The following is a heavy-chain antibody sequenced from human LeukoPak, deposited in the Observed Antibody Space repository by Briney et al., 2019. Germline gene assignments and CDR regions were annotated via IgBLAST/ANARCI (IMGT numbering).Heavy chain of an antibody. J-gene: IGHJ4*02. CDR3: ARDSIAAAGNFDY. D-gene: IGHD6-13*01. V-gene: IGHV4-61*08. Sequence: SETLSLTCTVSGGSISSGGYYWSGIRQPPGKGLEWIGYIYYSGSTNYNPSLKSRVTISVDTSKNQFSLKLSSVTAADTAVYYCARDSIAAAGNFDYWGQGTLVTVSS. CDR2: IYYSGST. CDR1: GGSISSGGYY.